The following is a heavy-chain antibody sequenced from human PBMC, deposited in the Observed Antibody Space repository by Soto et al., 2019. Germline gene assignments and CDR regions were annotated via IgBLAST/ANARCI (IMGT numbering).Heavy chain of an antibody. CDR1: GFTCSSYA. CDR3: ARLSLTVVTAAIESDY. D-gene: IGHD2-21*02. V-gene: IGHV3-30-3*01. J-gene: IGHJ4*02. CDR2: ISYDGSNK. Sequence: VGSLRLSCAASGFTCSSYAMHWVRQAPGKGLEWVAVISYDGSNKYYADSVKGRFTISRDNSKNTLYLQMNSLRAEDTAVYYCARLSLTVVTAAIESDYWGQGTLVTVSS.